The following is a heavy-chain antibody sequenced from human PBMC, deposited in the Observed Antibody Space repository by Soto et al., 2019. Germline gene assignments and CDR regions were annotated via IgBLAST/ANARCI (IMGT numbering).Heavy chain of an antibody. V-gene: IGHV4-59*08. CDR1: GGSMSNRY. CDR2: VYYSGST. Sequence: SETLSLTCTVSGGSMSNRYWSWIRQPPGKGLEWIGYVYYSGSTNYNPSLKSRVTISVDTSKNQFSLKLSSITAADTAVYYCARQAYENWFDPWGQGTQVTVPQ. J-gene: IGHJ5*02. D-gene: IGHD5-12*01. CDR3: ARQAYENWFDP.